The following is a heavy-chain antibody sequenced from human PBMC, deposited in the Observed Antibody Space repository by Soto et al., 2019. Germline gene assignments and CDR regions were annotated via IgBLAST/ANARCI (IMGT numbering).Heavy chain of an antibody. CDR2: IYYSGST. CDR3: ATEAVVIGGGFDY. Sequence: QVQLQESGPGLVKPSQTLSLTCTVSGGSISSGDYYWSWIRQPPGKGLEWIGYIYYSGSTYYNPSLKSRVTISVDTSKNQFSPKLSSVTAADTAVYYCATEAVVIGGGFDYWGQGTLVTVSS. J-gene: IGHJ4*02. V-gene: IGHV4-30-4*01. CDR1: GGSISSGDYY. D-gene: IGHD3-22*01.